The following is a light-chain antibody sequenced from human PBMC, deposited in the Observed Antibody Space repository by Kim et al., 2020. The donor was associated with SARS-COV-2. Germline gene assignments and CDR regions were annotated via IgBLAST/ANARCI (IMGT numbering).Light chain of an antibody. CDR3: QSYDSSHWV. CDR2: ANT. V-gene: IGLV1-40*01. Sequence: QSVLTQPPSVSGAPGQRITISCTGSSSNIGAGYDVHWYQQLPATAPKLLIYANTKRPSGVPDRFSGSKSGTSASLAITGLQAEDEADYYCQSYDSSHWVFGGGTYLTVL. J-gene: IGLJ3*02. CDR1: SSNIGAGYD.